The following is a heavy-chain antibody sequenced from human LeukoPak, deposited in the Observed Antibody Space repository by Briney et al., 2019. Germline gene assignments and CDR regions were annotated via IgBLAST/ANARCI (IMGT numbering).Heavy chain of an antibody. CDR2: IFPGDSDT. Sequence: GESLKISCQGSGYIFTSYWIARVRQMPGKGLEWMWIIFPGDSDTRYSPSFQGHVTISADKSINTAYLQWSSLKASDTAMYYCAKLTTVVTPRAFDIWGLGTLVTVSS. CDR1: GYIFTSYW. CDR3: AKLTTVVTPRAFDI. D-gene: IGHD4-23*01. J-gene: IGHJ3*02. V-gene: IGHV5-51*01.